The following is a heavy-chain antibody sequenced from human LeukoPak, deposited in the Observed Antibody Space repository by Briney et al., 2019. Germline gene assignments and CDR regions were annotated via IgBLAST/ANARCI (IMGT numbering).Heavy chain of an antibody. D-gene: IGHD3-22*01. CDR1: GGTFSSYA. Sequence: GSSVKVSCKASGGTFSSYAISWVRQAPGQGLEWMGRIIPIFGTANYAQKFQGRVTTTTDESTSTAYMELSSLRSEDTAVYYCARPNYYDSSGSDFDYWGQGTLVTVSS. CDR2: IIPIFGTA. CDR3: ARPNYYDSSGSDFDY. V-gene: IGHV1-69*05. J-gene: IGHJ4*02.